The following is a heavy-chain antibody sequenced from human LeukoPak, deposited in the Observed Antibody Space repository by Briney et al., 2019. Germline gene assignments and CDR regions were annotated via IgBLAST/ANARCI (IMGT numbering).Heavy chain of an antibody. CDR1: GASIRSYF. V-gene: IGHV4-59*01. J-gene: IGHJ4*02. CDR2: VYDNDIS. Sequence: SETLSLTCSVSGASIRSYFWSWIRQSPGKGLEWIGYVYDNDISNFNPSLESRVTILVDRSKSQFPLKLRSVTAADTAVYYCARENFGLWFGEPQFSDCWGQGTLVTVSP. D-gene: IGHD3-10*01. CDR3: ARENFGLWFGEPQFSDC.